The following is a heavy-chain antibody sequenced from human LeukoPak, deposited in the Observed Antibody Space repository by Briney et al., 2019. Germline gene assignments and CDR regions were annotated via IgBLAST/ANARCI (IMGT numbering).Heavy chain of an antibody. J-gene: IGHJ5*01. CDR1: GGSISTNNYH. CDR2: IYFGGSV. V-gene: IGHV4-39*01. CDR3: ARGGIISRIVRGGFDS. D-gene: IGHD3-10*02. Sequence: SETLSLTCTASGGSISTNNYHWGWIRQAPGKGLEWIGSIYFGGSVNYNPSLKSRVTISMDTSKNQFYLNLSFVTAADTALYYRARGGIISRIVRGGFDSWGQGTLVAVSS.